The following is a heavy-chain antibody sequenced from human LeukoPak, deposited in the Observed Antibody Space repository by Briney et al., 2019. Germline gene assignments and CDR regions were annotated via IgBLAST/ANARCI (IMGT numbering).Heavy chain of an antibody. D-gene: IGHD6-13*01. CDR1: GFTFSSYS. CDR3: ARAGGSRRPQQFDY. Sequence: PGGSLRLSCAASGFTFSSYSMNWVRQAPGKGLEWVSSISSSSSYIYYADSVKGRFTISRDNAKNSLYLQMNSLRAEDTAVYYCARAGGSRRPQQFDYWGQGTLVTVSS. CDR2: ISSSSSYI. V-gene: IGHV3-21*01. J-gene: IGHJ4*02.